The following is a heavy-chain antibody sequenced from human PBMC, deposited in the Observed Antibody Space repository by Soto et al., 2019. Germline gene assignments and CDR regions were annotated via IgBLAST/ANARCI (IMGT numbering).Heavy chain of an antibody. CDR1: GFTFSNYN. J-gene: IGHJ5*02. CDR2: ISGSSIYI. V-gene: IGHV3-21*01. CDR3: AREGALKPFSS. Sequence: LRLSCVASGFTFSNYNMNWVRQAPGKGLEWVSHISGSSIYIHYADSVRGRFTISRDNAKNSVYLQMDSLRVEDTAVYYCAREGALKPFSSWGQGALVTVSS.